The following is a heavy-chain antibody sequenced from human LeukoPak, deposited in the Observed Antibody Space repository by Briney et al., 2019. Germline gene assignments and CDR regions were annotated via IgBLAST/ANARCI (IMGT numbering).Heavy chain of an antibody. V-gene: IGHV1-8*01. Sequence: ASVKVSCKASGYTFTSYDINWVRQATGQGLEWMGWMSPNSGNTGYAQRFQGRVTMTRNTSISTAYMELSSLRSEDTAVYYCARSPGDYYFDYWGQGTLVTVSS. J-gene: IGHJ4*02. D-gene: IGHD4-17*01. CDR1: GYTFTSYD. CDR3: ARSPGDYYFDY. CDR2: MSPNSGNT.